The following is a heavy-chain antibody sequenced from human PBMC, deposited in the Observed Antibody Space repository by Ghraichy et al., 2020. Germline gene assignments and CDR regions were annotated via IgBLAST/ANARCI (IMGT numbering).Heavy chain of an antibody. D-gene: IGHD2-15*01. CDR1: GYSFTSYW. V-gene: IGHV5-10-1*01. CDR2: IDPSDSYT. CDR3: ARLMGDCSGGSCYRHGADY. J-gene: IGHJ4*02. Sequence: GESLNISCKGSGYSFTSYWISWVRQMPGKGLEWMGRIDPSDSYTNYSPSFQGHVTISADKSISTAYLQWSSLKASDTAMYYCARLMGDCSGGSCYRHGADYWGQGTLVTVSS.